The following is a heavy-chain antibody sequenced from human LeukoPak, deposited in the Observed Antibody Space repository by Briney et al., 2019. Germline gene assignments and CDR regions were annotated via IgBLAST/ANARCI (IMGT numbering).Heavy chain of an antibody. CDR1: GFTFSSYA. V-gene: IGHV3-30-3*01. J-gene: IGHJ4*02. Sequence: GGSLRLSCAASGFTFSSYAMHWVRQAPGKGLEWVAVISYDGSNKYYADSVKGRFTISRDNSKNTLYLQMNSLRAEDTAVYYCARVDYWGQGTLVTVFS. CDR3: ARVDY. CDR2: ISYDGSNK.